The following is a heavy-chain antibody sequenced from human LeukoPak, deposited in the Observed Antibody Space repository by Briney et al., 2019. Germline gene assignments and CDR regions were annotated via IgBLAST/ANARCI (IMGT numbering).Heavy chain of an antibody. V-gene: IGHV4-30-2*01. D-gene: IGHD3-22*01. CDR2: IYHSGST. CDR3: AGITMIVVAAGAFDI. J-gene: IGHJ3*02. CDR1: GGSISSGGYS. Sequence: SQTLSLTCAVSGGSISSGGYSWSWIRQPPGKGLEWIGYIYHSGSTYYNPSLKSRVTISVDTSKNQFSLKLSSVTAADTAVYYCAGITMIVVAAGAFDIWGQGTMVTVSS.